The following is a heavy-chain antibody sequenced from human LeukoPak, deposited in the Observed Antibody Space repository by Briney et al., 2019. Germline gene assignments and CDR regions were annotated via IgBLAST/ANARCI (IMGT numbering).Heavy chain of an antibody. Sequence: SETLSLTCTVSGYSISSGYYWGWIRQPPGKGLEWIGSIYHSGSTYYNPSLKSRVTISVDTSKNQFSLKLSSVTAADTAVYYCARSELNDYFKYWGQGILVTVST. D-gene: IGHD1-14*01. CDR3: ARSELNDYFKY. CDR1: GYSISSGYY. V-gene: IGHV4-38-2*02. J-gene: IGHJ4*02. CDR2: IYHSGST.